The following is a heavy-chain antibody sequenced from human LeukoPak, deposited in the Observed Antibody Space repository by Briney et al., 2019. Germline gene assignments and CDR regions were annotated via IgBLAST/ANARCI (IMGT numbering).Heavy chain of an antibody. J-gene: IGHJ4*02. CDR2: IKSDGSN. V-gene: IGHV3-74*01. D-gene: IGHD3-22*01. CDR3: AKDTSGNYYGSSGYNY. CDR1: GFTFSSYW. Sequence: PGGSLRLSCAASGFTFSSYWMHLVRQAPGKGLVWVSRIKSDGSNYYADSVKGRFTISRDNAKNSLYLQMNSLRAEDTALYYCAKDTSGNYYGSSGYNYWGQGTLVTVSS.